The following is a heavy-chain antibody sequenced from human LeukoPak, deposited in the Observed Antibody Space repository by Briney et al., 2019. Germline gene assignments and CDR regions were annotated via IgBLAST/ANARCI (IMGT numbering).Heavy chain of an antibody. CDR1: GGSFSGYY. J-gene: IGHJ5*02. D-gene: IGHD2-15*01. CDR2: INPSGTA. V-gene: IGHV4-34*01. CDR3: ARHSIAVSTLNWFDP. Sequence: PSETLSLTCAVSGGSFSGYYWTWIRQSPGKGLEWIGEINPSGTANYSPSLRSRVTMSVDTSKNHVSLRLSSVTAADTAVYYCARHSIAVSTLNWFDPWGQGTLVTVSS.